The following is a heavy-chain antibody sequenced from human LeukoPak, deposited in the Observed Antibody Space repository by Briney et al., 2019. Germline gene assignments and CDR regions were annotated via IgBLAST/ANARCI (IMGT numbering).Heavy chain of an antibody. CDR2: IYSGGST. D-gene: IGHD4-17*01. CDR3: AREAVTRNYFDY. Sequence: PGGSLRLSCSASGFTFSSYAMYWVRLAPGKGLEWVSVIYSGGSTYYADSVKGRFTISRDNSKNTLYLQMNSLRAEDTAVYYCAREAVTRNYFDYWGQGTLVTVSS. CDR1: GFTFSSYA. J-gene: IGHJ4*02. V-gene: IGHV3-53*01.